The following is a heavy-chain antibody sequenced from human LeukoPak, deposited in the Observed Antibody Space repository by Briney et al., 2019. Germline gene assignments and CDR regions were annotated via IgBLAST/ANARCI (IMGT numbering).Heavy chain of an antibody. Sequence: NASETLSLTCTVSGGSVSSSSYYWGWIRQPPGKGLEWIGSIYYSGSTYYNPSLKSRVTIPVDTSKNQFSLKLSSVTAADTAVYYCARRTRYYYYMDVWGKGTTVTVSS. V-gene: IGHV4-39*01. CDR1: GGSVSSSSYY. CDR3: ARRTRYYYYMDV. CDR2: IYYSGST. J-gene: IGHJ6*03.